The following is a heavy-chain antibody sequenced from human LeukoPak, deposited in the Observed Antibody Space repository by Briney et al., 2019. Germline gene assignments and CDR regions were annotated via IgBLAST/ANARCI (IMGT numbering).Heavy chain of an antibody. V-gene: IGHV1-18*01. J-gene: IGHJ4*02. D-gene: IGHD3-22*01. CDR3: ARDYYDSSGCLRDY. CDR2: ISAYNGNT. CDR1: VYTFTSYG. Sequence: ASVNDSCKASVYTFTSYGTSWVRQAPGQGLEWMGWISAYNGNTNYAQKLQGRITMTTDTSTSTAYMDLRSLRSDDTAVYYCARDYYDSSGCLRDYWGQGTLVTVSS.